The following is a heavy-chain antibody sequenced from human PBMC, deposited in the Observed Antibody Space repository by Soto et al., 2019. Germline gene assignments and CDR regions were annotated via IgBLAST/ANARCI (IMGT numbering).Heavy chain of an antibody. J-gene: IGHJ4*02. CDR1: GFTFHDYA. Sequence: EVQLVESGGGLAQPGRSLRLSCAASGFTFHDYAMHWVRQAPGKGLEWVSGISWNGGTIRYADSVKGRFTISRDNAKNSLYLQMNSLRVEDTALYYCAKDRGVRGVIILSSFDYWGQGTLVTVSS. V-gene: IGHV3-9*01. CDR2: ISWNGGTI. D-gene: IGHD3-10*01. CDR3: AKDRGVRGVIILSSFDY.